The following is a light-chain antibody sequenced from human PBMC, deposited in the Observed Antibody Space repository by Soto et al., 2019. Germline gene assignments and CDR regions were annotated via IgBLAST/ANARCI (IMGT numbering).Light chain of an antibody. CDR3: QKYNNWWT. CDR1: QSVSSL. Sequence: EILMTQSPATLSVSPGERFPLSCRAIQSVSSLLFWYQQKPGQSPRLVTYYESNRATVTPARFSGSGSGTEFNLTISSLQSEDFAVYYCQKYNNWWTFGQGTKVDIK. J-gene: IGKJ1*01. CDR2: YES. V-gene: IGKV3D-15*01.